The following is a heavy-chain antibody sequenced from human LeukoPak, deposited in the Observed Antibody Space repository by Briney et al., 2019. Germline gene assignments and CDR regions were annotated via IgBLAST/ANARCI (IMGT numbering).Heavy chain of an antibody. CDR2: IRSKAYGGTT. D-gene: IGHD5-24*01. Sequence: GGSLRLSCTASGFTFGDYAMSWFRQAPGKGLEWVGFIRSKAYGGTTEYAASVKGRFTISRDDSKSIAYLQMNSLRAEDTAVYYCARDGGRWLRAFDIWGQGTMVTVSS. J-gene: IGHJ3*02. CDR3: ARDGGRWLRAFDI. CDR1: GFTFGDYA. V-gene: IGHV3-49*03.